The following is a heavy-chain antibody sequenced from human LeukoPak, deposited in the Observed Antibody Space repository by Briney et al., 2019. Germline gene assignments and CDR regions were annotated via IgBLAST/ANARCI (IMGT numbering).Heavy chain of an antibody. CDR3: ARGYCSSTSCPPSY. J-gene: IGHJ4*02. D-gene: IGHD2-2*01. CDR1: GGSISSGGYS. V-gene: IGHV4-30-2*01. Sequence: SETLSLTCAVSGGSISSGGYSWSWIRQPPGKGLEWIGYIYHSGSTYYNPPLKSRVTISVDRSKNQFSLKLSSVTAADTAVYYCARGYCSSTSCPPSYWGQGTLVTASS. CDR2: IYHSGST.